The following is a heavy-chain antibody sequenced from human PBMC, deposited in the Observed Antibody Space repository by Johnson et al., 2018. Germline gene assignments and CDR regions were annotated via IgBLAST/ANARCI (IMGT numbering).Heavy chain of an antibody. CDR3: ARGRGTGSYSQAYLDH. V-gene: IGHV4-59*01. CDR1: GGSISSYY. J-gene: IGHJ4*02. D-gene: IGHD2-21*01. Sequence: QVQLQESGPGLVKPSDTLSLMCTVSGGSISSYYYHWIRQSPGKGLEWIGYMYPSGGTNYNPSLNGRVTISLAPSKNQFSLKLSSVTAADPAVYYCARGRGTGSYSQAYLDHWGQGTPVTVSS. CDR2: MYPSGGT.